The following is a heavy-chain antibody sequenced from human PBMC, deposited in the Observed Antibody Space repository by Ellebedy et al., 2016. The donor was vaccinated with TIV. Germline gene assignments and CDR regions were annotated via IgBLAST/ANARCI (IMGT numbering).Heavy chain of an antibody. V-gene: IGHV4-59*01. J-gene: IGHJ4*02. D-gene: IGHD2-15*01. CDR3: ARDTRSGLVAD. CDR2: IYYSGST. CDR1: GGSISSYS. Sequence: SETLSLTCTVSGGSISSYSWSWIRQPPGKGLEWIGYIYYSGSTNYNPSLKSRVTISVDTSKNQFSLKLSSVTAADTAVYYCARDTRSGLVADWGQGTLVTVSS.